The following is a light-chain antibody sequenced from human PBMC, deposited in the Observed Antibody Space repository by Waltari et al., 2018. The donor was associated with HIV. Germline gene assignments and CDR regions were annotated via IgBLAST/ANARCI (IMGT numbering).Light chain of an antibody. CDR3: QQANSFPFT. CDR1: QGISSW. J-gene: IGKJ4*01. CDR2: AAS. Sequence: SSVSASVRSRVTITCRASQGISSWLAWYQQKPGKAPKLLIYAASSLQSGVPSRFSGSGSVRDFTLTISSLQPEDFASYYCQQANSFPFTFGGGTKVEIK. V-gene: IGKV1-12*01.